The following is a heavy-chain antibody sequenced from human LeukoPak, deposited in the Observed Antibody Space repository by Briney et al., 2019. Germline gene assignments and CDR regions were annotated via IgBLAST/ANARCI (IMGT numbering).Heavy chain of an antibody. CDR1: GFTVSSNY. D-gene: IGHD6-25*01. J-gene: IGHJ5*02. V-gene: IGHV3-66*01. CDR3: ARAATYS. CDR2: IYSAGST. Sequence: PGGSLRLSCAASGFTVSSNYMSRVRQAPGKGLEWVSVIYSAGSTYYADSVKGRFTISRDNSKNTLYLQMNSLRDEDTAVYYCARAATYSWGQGTLVTVSS.